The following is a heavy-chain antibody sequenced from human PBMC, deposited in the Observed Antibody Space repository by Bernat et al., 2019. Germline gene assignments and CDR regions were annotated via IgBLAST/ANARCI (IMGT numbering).Heavy chain of an antibody. CDR1: GGSISSGGYY. D-gene: IGHD5-12*01. CDR2: IYYSGST. J-gene: IGHJ6*02. V-gene: IGHV4-31*03. CDR3: ARGGGGRGYDYDYYYGMDV. Sequence: QVQLQESGPGLVKPSQTLSLTCTVSGGSISSGGYYWSWIRQHPGKGLEWIGYIYYSGSTYYNPSLKSRVTISVDTSKNQFSLKLSSVTAADTAVYYCARGGGGRGYDYDYYYGMDVWGQGTTVTVSS.